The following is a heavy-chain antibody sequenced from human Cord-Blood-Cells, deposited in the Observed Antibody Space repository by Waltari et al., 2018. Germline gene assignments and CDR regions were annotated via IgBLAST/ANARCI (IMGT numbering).Heavy chain of an antibody. CDR1: GLTVSSNY. CDR2: IYSVGST. V-gene: IGHV3-53*01. CDR3: ARLSEGETWDWYFDL. J-gene: IGHJ2*01. D-gene: IGHD3-16*01. Sequence: EVQLVESGGGLIQPGGSLRLSCAASGLTVSSNYMSWVRQAPGKGLEWVSVIYSVGSTYYADAVKGRYTISRDNSKNTLYLQMNSLRAEDTAVYYCARLSEGETWDWYFDLWGRGTLVTVSS.